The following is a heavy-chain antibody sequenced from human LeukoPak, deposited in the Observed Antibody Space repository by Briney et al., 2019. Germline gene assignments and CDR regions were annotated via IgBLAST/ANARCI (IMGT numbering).Heavy chain of an antibody. CDR2: ISSSSSYI. Sequence: PGGSLRLSCAASGFTFTGYSMNWVRQAPGKGLEWVSSISSSSSYIYYADSVKGRFTISRDNTKNSLYLQMNSLRAEDTAVYYCARGVLPAAIAWFDPWGQGTLVTVSS. D-gene: IGHD2-2*01. J-gene: IGHJ5*02. CDR1: GFTFTGYS. V-gene: IGHV3-21*01. CDR3: ARGVLPAAIAWFDP.